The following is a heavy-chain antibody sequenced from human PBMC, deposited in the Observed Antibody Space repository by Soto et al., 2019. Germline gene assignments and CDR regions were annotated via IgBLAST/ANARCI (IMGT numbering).Heavy chain of an antibody. CDR3: VGGKLGPRPLKAFDA. D-gene: IGHD7-27*01. CDR2: IKNNANSYAI. CDR1: GFTFSDHY. V-gene: IGHV3-72*01. Sequence: EVQLVESGGGLVQPGGPLRLSCAASGFTFSDHYMDWVRQAPGKGLEGVARIKNNANSYAIEYAASRKGRFTILRDDSKDSLYLQMNSLRPEDTAIYYCVGGKLGPRPLKAFDAWSEGKMLTVSS. J-gene: IGHJ3*01.